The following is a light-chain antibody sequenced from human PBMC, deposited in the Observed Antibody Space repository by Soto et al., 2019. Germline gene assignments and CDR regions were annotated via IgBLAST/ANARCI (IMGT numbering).Light chain of an antibody. CDR2: DVS. Sequence: QSALTQPRSVSGSPGQSVTISCTGTSSDVGGYNYVSWYQQHPGKAPKLMIYDVSKRPSGVPDRFSGSKSGNTASLTISGRKAEDEADYYCCSYAGSSFWVFGGGTKVTVL. V-gene: IGLV2-11*01. CDR1: SSDVGGYNY. CDR3: CSYAGSSFWV. J-gene: IGLJ3*02.